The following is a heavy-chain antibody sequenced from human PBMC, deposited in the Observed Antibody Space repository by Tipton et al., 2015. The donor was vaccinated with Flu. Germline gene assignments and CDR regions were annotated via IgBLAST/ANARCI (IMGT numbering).Heavy chain of an antibody. D-gene: IGHD2-15*01. CDR2: INHSGST. CDR1: GGSFSGYY. V-gene: IGHV4-34*01. J-gene: IGHJ4*02. Sequence: TLSLTCAVYGGSFSGYYWSWIRQPPGKGLEWIGEINHSGSTNYNPSLKSRVTISVDTSKNQFSLNLRSVTAADTAVYYCAKNLGHCDGGSCFPYDYWSQGTLVTVSS. CDR3: AKNLGHCDGGSCFPYDY.